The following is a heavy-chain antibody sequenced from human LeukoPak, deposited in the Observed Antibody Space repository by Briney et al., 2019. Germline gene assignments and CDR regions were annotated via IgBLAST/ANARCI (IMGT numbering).Heavy chain of an antibody. CDR1: GGSFSGYY. Sequence: SETLSLTCAVYGGSFSGYYWSWIRQPPVKGLEWIGEINHSGSTNYNPSLKSRVTISVDTSKNQFSLKLSSVTAADTAVYYCAGAHYYDSSGQRVPFDYWGQGTLVTVSS. V-gene: IGHV4-34*01. CDR3: AGAHYYDSSGQRVPFDY. CDR2: INHSGST. J-gene: IGHJ4*02. D-gene: IGHD3-22*01.